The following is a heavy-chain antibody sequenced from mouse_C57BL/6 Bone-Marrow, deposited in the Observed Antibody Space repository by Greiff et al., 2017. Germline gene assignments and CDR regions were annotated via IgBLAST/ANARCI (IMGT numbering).Heavy chain of an antibody. CDR1: GYTFTGYW. J-gene: IGHJ3*01. D-gene: IGHD2-12*01. CDR3: ARLLTWFAY. Sequence: VKLQESGAELMKPGASVTLSCKATGYTFTGYWIEWVKQRPGHGLEWIGEILPGSGSTNYNEKFKGNATFTADTSSNTAYMQISNLTTEDSAIYYCARLLTWFAYWGQGTLVTVSA. CDR2: ILPGSGST. V-gene: IGHV1-9*01.